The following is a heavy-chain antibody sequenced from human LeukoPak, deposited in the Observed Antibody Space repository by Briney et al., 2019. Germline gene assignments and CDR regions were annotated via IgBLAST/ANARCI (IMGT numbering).Heavy chain of an antibody. CDR3: AREGGVPEASPFDS. V-gene: IGHV4-4*07. J-gene: IGHJ4*02. CDR2: IYTTGST. Sequence: SETLSLTCTVSGGSINSYYWSWIRQPAGKGLEWIGRIYTTGSTNYNPSLKSRVTMSVDTSKNQFSLKLSSVTAADTAVYYCAREGGVPEASPFDSWGQGTLVTVSS. D-gene: IGHD2-2*01. CDR1: GGSINSYY.